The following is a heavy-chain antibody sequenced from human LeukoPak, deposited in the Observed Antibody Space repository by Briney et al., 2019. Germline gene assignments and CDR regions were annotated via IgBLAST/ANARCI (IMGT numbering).Heavy chain of an antibody. Sequence: GGSLRLSCAASGFTFSSYAMSWVRQAPGKGLEWVSVIYSGGSTYYADSVKGRFTISRDNSKNTLYLQMNSLRAEDTAVYYCAREKLLWPRAGAFDIWGQGTMVTVSS. CDR3: AREKLLWPRAGAFDI. D-gene: IGHD3-10*01. V-gene: IGHV3-66*01. CDR1: GFTFSSYA. J-gene: IGHJ3*02. CDR2: IYSGGST.